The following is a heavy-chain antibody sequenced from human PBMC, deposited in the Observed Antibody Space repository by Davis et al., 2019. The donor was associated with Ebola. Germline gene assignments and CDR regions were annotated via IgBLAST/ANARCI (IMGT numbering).Heavy chain of an antibody. V-gene: IGHV3-74*01. J-gene: IGHJ6*02. D-gene: IGHD2-15*01. CDR3: ARRLEVVVVAATYYYYYGMDV. Sequence: GESLKISCAASGFTFSSYGMHWVRQAPGKGLVWVSRINSDGSSTSYADSVKGRFTISRDNAKNTLYLQMNSLRAEDTAVYYCARRLEVVVVAATYYYYYGMDVWGQGTTVTVSS. CDR1: GFTFSSYG. CDR2: INSDGSST.